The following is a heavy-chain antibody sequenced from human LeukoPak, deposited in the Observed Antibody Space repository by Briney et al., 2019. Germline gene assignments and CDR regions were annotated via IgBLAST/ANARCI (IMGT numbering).Heavy chain of an antibody. CDR3: ARLRPQDGFDI. J-gene: IGHJ3*02. Sequence: GESLKISCKGSGYSFTIYWIGWVRQMPGKGLEWMGIIYPGDSDTRYSPSFQGHVTISGDKSISTAYLQWSSLKASDTAMYFCARLRPQDGFDIWGQGTMVTASS. CDR1: GYSFTIYW. V-gene: IGHV5-51*01. CDR2: IYPGDSDT.